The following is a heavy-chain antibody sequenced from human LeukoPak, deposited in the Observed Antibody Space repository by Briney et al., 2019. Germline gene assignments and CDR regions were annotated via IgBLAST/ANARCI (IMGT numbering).Heavy chain of an antibody. V-gene: IGHV4-39*01. CDR3: ARLYCSGGSCPGVAFDI. D-gene: IGHD2-15*01. Sequence: PSETLSLTCTVSGGSISSSSYYWGWIRQPPGKGLEWIGSIYYSGSTYYNPSLKSRVTISVDTSKNQFSLKLSSVTAADTAVYYCARLYCSGGSCPGVAFDIWGQGTMVTVSS. CDR2: IYYSGST. CDR1: GGSISSSSYY. J-gene: IGHJ3*02.